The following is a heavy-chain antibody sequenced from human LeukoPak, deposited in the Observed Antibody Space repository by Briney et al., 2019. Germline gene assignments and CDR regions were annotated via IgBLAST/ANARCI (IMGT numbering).Heavy chain of an antibody. CDR3: ARGLGAAAGIYYYYGMDV. D-gene: IGHD6-13*01. Sequence: GGSLRLSCAASGFTFDDYGMSWVRHAPGKGHEWVSGINWNGGSTGYADSVKGRFTISRDNAKNSLYLQMNSLRAEDRALYYCARGLGAAAGIYYYYGMDVWGQGTTVTVSS. V-gene: IGHV3-20*04. CDR1: GFTFDDYG. J-gene: IGHJ6*02. CDR2: INWNGGST.